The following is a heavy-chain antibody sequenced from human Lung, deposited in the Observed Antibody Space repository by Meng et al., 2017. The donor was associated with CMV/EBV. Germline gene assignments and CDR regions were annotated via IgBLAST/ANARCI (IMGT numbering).Heavy chain of an antibody. CDR1: GYTLTGYY. D-gene: IGHD3-3*01. CDR3: ARVTDFWSTTWGLDT. J-gene: IGHJ5*01. Sequence: SGYTLTGYYNHWERQDPGQGLEWMGWVKAHSGDKNYAVQLQGRVTMTRDTSITTAYMELSSLTSDDTAFYYCARVTDFWSTTWGLDTWGQGTLVTVSS. CDR2: VKAHSGDK. V-gene: IGHV1-2*02.